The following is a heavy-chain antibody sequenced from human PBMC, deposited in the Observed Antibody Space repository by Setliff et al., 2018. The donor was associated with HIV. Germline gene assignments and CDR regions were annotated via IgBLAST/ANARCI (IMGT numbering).Heavy chain of an antibody. Sequence: SETLSLTCTVSGDTISSYYWSWIRQPPGKGLEWIGYIYYSGSTNYNPSLKSRVTISVDTSKNQFSLKLSSVTAADTAVYYCARLSHLYCGGDCSHFDYWGQGTLVTVSS. J-gene: IGHJ4*02. D-gene: IGHD2-21*02. CDR1: GDTISSYY. CDR2: IYYSGST. CDR3: ARLSHLYCGGDCSHFDY. V-gene: IGHV4-59*08.